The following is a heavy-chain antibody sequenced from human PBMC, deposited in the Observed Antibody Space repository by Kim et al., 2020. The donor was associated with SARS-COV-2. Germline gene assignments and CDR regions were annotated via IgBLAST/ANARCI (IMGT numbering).Heavy chain of an antibody. J-gene: IGHJ4*02. V-gene: IGHV4-31*03. CDR3: ARGGAAAGTNFDY. D-gene: IGHD6-13*01. CDR1: GGSISSGGYY. Sequence: SETLSLTCTVSGGSISSGGYYWSWIRQHPGKGLEWIGYIYYSGSTYYNPSLKSRVTISVDTSKNQFSLKLSSVTAADTAEYYCARGGAAAGTNFDYWGQGTLVTVSS. CDR2: IYYSGST.